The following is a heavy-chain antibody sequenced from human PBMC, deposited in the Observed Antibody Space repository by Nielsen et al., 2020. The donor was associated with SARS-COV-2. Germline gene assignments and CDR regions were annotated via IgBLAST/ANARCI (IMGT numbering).Heavy chain of an antibody. Sequence: RQAPGKGLEWIGYIYYTGDTNYNPSLKSRVTISVDTSKNQFSLKLSSVTAADTAVYYCARGHTGYSSALTWGQGTLVTVSS. J-gene: IGHJ5*02. V-gene: IGHV4-59*01. CDR3: ARGHTGYSSALT. D-gene: IGHD6-19*01. CDR2: IYYTGDT.